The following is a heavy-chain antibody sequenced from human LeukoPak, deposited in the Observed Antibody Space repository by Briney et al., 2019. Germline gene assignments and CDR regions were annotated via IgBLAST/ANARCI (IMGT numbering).Heavy chain of an antibody. CDR2: IIPIFGTA. D-gene: IGHD2-2*01. J-gene: IGHJ4*02. Sequence: SVKVSCKASGYTFTSYGISWVRQAPGQGLEWMGGIIPIFGTANYAQKFQGRVTITADESTSTAYMELSSLRSEDTAVYYCARDLVPAAHPFDYWGQGTLVTVSS. CDR1: GYTFTSYG. V-gene: IGHV1-69*13. CDR3: ARDLVPAAHPFDY.